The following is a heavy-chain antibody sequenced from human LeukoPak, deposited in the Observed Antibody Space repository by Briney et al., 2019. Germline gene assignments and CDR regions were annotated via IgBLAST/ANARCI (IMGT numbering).Heavy chain of an antibody. CDR3: ARTCGYSGYDGFDY. CDR2: INHRGST. D-gene: IGHD5-12*01. V-gene: IGHV4-34*01. Sequence: SETLSLTCAVYGGSFSGYYWSWIRQPPGKGLEWIGEINHRGSTNYNPSLKSRVTISVDTSKNQFSLKLSSVTAADTAVFYCARTCGYSGYDGFDYWGQGTLVTVAS. CDR1: GGSFSGYY. J-gene: IGHJ4*02.